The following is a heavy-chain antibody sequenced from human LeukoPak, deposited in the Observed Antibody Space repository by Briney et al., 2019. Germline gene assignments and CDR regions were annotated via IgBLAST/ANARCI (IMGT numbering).Heavy chain of an antibody. Sequence: GASVKVSCKASGYTFTSYDINWVRQATGQGLEWMGWMNPNSGNTGYAQKFQGRVTMTRDTSISTAYMELSRLRSDDTAVYYCAGVPIELDFWSASGVDYWGQGTLVTVSS. J-gene: IGHJ4*02. CDR3: AGVPIELDFWSASGVDY. CDR2: MNPNSGNT. CDR1: GYTFTSYD. D-gene: IGHD3-3*01. V-gene: IGHV1-8*01.